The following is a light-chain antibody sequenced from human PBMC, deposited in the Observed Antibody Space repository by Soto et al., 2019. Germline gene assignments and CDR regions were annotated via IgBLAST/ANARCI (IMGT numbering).Light chain of an antibody. CDR1: SSDVGGYNY. V-gene: IGLV2-14*01. CDR2: EVS. J-gene: IGLJ2*01. CDR3: SSYTSSSSVV. Sequence: QSALTQPASVSGSPGQSITISCTGTSSDVGGYNYVSWYQQHPGKAPKLMIYEVSNRPSGVSNRFSGSKSGNTASLTISGLQAEDEAYYYCSSYTSSSSVVFGGGTQVTVL.